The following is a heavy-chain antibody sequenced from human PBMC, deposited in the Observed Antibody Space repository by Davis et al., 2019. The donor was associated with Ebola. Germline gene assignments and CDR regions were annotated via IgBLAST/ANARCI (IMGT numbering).Heavy chain of an antibody. Sequence: GGSLRLSCAASGFTFSSYGMHWVRQAPGKGLEWVAVISYDGSNKYYADSVKGRFTISRDNSKNTLYLQMNSLRAEDTAVYYCARSTGLTDWGQGTLVTVSS. J-gene: IGHJ4*02. CDR1: GFTFSSYG. D-gene: IGHD3-9*01. CDR2: ISYDGSNK. V-gene: IGHV3-30*03. CDR3: ARSTGLTD.